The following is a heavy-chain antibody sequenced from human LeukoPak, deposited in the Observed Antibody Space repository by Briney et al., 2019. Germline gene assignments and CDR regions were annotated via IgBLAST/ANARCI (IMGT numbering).Heavy chain of an antibody. V-gene: IGHV3-43*01. Sequence: GGSLRLSCAASGVTFDDYTMHWVRQAPGKGVEWVSLISWDGGSTFYADSVKGRFTISRDNSKNSLYLQMNSLRAEDTALYYCTKDRYCGTTNCPLDYWGQGTLVTVSS. CDR1: GVTFDDYT. CDR2: ISWDGGST. J-gene: IGHJ4*02. D-gene: IGHD2-2*01. CDR3: TKDRYCGTTNCPLDY.